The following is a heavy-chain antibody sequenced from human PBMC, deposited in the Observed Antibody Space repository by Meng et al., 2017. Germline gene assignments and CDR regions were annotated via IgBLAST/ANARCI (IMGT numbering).Heavy chain of an antibody. CDR2: INKNHVNP. J-gene: IGHJ4*02. Sequence: KKAGPSVTVSCNASGYNFTSCAINWVRQDPGPGVEWMGWINKNHVNPKYDHGFTVQFVFSLATYVSTAYLQISSLTADDTAVYYCARGAAETCELLPAISFDYWGQGTLVTVSS. CDR3: ARGAAETCELLPAISFDY. D-gene: IGHD1-26*01. CDR1: GYNFTSCA. V-gene: IGHV7-4-1*02.